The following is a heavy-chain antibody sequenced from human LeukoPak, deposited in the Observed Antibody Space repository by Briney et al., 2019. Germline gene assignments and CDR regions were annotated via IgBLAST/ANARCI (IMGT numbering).Heavy chain of an antibody. CDR1: GFTFSSYW. CDR3: ARRADTASHLIF. Sequence: GGSLRLSCAASGFTFSSYWMHWVRQAPGKGLVWVSRLNSDGTSTSYADSVKGRFTISRDNAKNTLYLQMNSLRVEDTAVYYCARRADTASHLIFGGQGTLVTVSS. J-gene: IGHJ4*02. V-gene: IGHV3-74*01. CDR2: LNSDGTST. D-gene: IGHD5-18*01.